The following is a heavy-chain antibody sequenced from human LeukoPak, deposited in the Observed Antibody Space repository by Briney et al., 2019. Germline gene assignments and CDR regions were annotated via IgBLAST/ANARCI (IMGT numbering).Heavy chain of an antibody. J-gene: IGHJ4*02. V-gene: IGHV4-34*01. CDR3: ARFLSTQWLVRGDYFDY. Sequence: SETLSLTCAVYGGSFSGYYWSWIRQPPGKGLEWIGEINHSGSTNYNPSLKSRVTISVDTSKNQFPLKLSSVTAADTAVYYCARFLSTQWLVRGDYFDYWGQGTLVTVSS. CDR1: GGSFSGYY. D-gene: IGHD6-19*01. CDR2: INHSGST.